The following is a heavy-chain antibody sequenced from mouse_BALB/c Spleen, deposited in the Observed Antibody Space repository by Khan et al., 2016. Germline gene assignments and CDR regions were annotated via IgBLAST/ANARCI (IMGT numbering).Heavy chain of an antibody. CDR3: AKVSSSGYVAWFAY. V-gene: IGHV1-80*01. D-gene: IGHD3-1*01. Sequence: QVQLQQSGAELVRPGSSVKISCKASGYAFSSYWMNWVKQRPGQGLEWIGQIYPGDGDTYYNGKFKGKATLTADKSSSTAYMQISSLTSEDSAVYVCAKVSSSGYVAWFAYWGQGTLVTVSA. CDR2: IYPGDGDT. CDR1: GYAFSSYW. J-gene: IGHJ3*01.